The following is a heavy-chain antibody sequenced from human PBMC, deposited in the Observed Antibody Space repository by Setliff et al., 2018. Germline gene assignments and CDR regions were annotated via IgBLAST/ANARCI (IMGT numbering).Heavy chain of an antibody. Sequence: SVKVSCKASGGTFSSYGISWVRQAPGQGLEWMGGTIPIFGTINYAQKLQGRVTLTTDTSTGTAYMEVRSLRSDDTAQYYCVRDRAAIVVGPPTAAFDIWGQGTMVTVSS. CDR1: GGTFSSYG. D-gene: IGHD2-2*01. J-gene: IGHJ3*02. V-gene: IGHV1-69*05. CDR3: VRDRAAIVVGPPTAAFDI. CDR2: TIPIFGTI.